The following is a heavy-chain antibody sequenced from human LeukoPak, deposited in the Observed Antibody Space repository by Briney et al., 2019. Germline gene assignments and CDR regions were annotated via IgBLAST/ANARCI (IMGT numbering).Heavy chain of an antibody. V-gene: IGHV4-39*07. D-gene: IGHD2/OR15-2a*01. J-gene: IGHJ3*02. CDR3: ASKNLDAFDI. Sequence: SETLSLTCTVSGGSISSSSYYWGWIRQPPGKGLEWIGSIYYSGSTYYNPSLKSRVTISVDTSKNQFSLKLSSVTAADTAVYYCASKNLDAFDIWGQGTMVTVSS. CDR1: GGSISSSSYY. CDR2: IYYSGST.